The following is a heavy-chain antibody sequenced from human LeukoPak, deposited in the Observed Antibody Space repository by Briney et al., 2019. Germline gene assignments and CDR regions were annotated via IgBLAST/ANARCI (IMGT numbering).Heavy chain of an antibody. D-gene: IGHD3-10*01. CDR2: INHSGST. Sequence: SETLSLTCAVYGGSFSGYYWSWIRQPPGKGLEWIGEINHSGSTNYNPSLKSRVTISVDTSKNQFSLKLSSVTAADTAVYYCASWGPYYYGSGSFYSLFDYWGQGTLVTVSS. CDR3: ASWGPYYYGSGSFYSLFDY. J-gene: IGHJ4*02. V-gene: IGHV4-34*01. CDR1: GGSFSGYY.